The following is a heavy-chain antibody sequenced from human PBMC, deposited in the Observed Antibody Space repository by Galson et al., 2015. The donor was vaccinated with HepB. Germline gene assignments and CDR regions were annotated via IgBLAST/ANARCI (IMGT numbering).Heavy chain of an antibody. CDR3: AKSQAHLVHPGDGMDV. CDR1: GFTFSSYG. D-gene: IGHD6-13*01. CDR2: ISYDGSNK. J-gene: IGHJ6*02. Sequence: SLRLSCAASGFTFSSYGMHWVRQAPGKGLEWVAVISYDGSNKYYADSVKGRFTISRDNSKNTLYLQMNSLRAEDTAVYYCAKSQAHLVHPGDGMDVWGQGTTVTVSS. V-gene: IGHV3-30*18.